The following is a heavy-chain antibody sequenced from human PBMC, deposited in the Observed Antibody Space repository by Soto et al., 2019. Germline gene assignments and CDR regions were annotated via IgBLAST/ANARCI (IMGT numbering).Heavy chain of an antibody. CDR2: IYYSGST. J-gene: IGHJ5*02. CDR1: GASINSGDYY. V-gene: IGHV4-30-4*01. D-gene: IGHD2-15*01. Sequence: PSETLSLTCTVSGASINSGDYYWSWIRQPPGKGLEWIGYIYYSGSTYYNPSLKSRVTISVDTSKNQFSLKLSSVTAADTAVYYXAGFSEVAATEINWFDPWGPGTLVTVSS. CDR3: AGFSEVAATEINWFDP.